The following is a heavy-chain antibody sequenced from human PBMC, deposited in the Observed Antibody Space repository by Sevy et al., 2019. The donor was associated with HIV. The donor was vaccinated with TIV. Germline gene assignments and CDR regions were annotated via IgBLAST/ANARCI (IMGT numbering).Heavy chain of an antibody. CDR3: ARDSNSGYYYYYAMDV. V-gene: IGHV3-30-3*01. D-gene: IGHD1-26*01. Sequence: GGYLRLSCAASGFIFSNYAMHWVRQAPGKGLEWVAVISYDGINKYYADSVKGRFTISSDNSKNTLYVQMNSLRAEDTAVYYCARDSNSGYYYYYAMDVWGQGTTVTVSS. J-gene: IGHJ6*02. CDR2: ISYDGINK. CDR1: GFIFSNYA.